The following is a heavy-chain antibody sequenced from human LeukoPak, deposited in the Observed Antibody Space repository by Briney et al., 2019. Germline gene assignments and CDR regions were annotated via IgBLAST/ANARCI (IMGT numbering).Heavy chain of an antibody. CDR3: TREGEGTY. CDR2: VTGSGGKT. Sequence: GGSLKLSCAASGFTFSRHAMSWVRQAPGKGLEWVSAVTGSGGKTYYADSVKGRFTISRDNSKDTLYLQMNSLRAEDTAVYYCTREGEGTYWGQGALVTVSS. V-gene: IGHV3-23*01. J-gene: IGHJ4*02. D-gene: IGHD1-7*01. CDR1: GFTFSRHA.